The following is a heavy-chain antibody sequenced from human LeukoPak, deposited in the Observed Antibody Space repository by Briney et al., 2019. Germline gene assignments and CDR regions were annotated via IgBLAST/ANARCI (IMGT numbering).Heavy chain of an antibody. Sequence: GGSLRLSCAASGFTFSNYWMHWVRQAPGKGLVWVSRINTVGSGTSYADSVKGRFTISRDNAKNTLYLQMNSLRAEDTAVYYCTRDLRYCTSTSCYDPYFDHWGQGTLVTVSS. CDR2: INTVGSGT. V-gene: IGHV3-74*01. CDR3: TRDLRYCTSTSCYDPYFDH. CDR1: GFTFSNYW. D-gene: IGHD2-2*01. J-gene: IGHJ4*02.